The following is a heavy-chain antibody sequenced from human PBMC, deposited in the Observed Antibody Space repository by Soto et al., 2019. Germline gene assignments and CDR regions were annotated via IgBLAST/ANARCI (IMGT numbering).Heavy chain of an antibody. V-gene: IGHV3-33*01. CDR2: IWYDGSNK. J-gene: IGHJ4*02. Sequence: GGSLRLSCASSGFTCSSYGMRLVRQAPGKGLEWVAVIWYDGSNKYYADSVKGRFTISRDNSKNTLYLQMNSLRAEDTAVYYCTYSSSSGFHFDYWGQGTLVTVSS. D-gene: IGHD6-6*01. CDR3: TYSSSSGFHFDY. CDR1: GFTCSSYG.